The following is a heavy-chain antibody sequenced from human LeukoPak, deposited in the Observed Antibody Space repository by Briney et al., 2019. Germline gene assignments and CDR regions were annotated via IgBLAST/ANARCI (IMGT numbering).Heavy chain of an antibody. Sequence: GASVKVSCKTSGYTFNSYYIHWVRQAPGQGLEWMAIINPSGGSTSYAQKFRGRVTLSRDESASTVYMELRSLTSDDTAIYYCARESGRKALDPWGQGTLVTVSS. V-gene: IGHV1-46*02. J-gene: IGHJ5*02. CDR2: INPSGGST. CDR3: ARESGRKALDP. CDR1: GYTFNSYY.